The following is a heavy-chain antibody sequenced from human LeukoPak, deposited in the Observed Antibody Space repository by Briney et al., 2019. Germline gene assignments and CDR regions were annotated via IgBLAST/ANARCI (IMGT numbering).Heavy chain of an antibody. CDR2: IKSKVNGGTA. CDR1: GFTFSNAW. V-gene: IGHV3-15*01. D-gene: IGHD3-10*01. J-gene: IGHJ4*02. Sequence: GGSLRLSCAASGFTFSNAWMTWVRQGPGTGLEWVGRIKSKVNGGTADHAASVKGRFTISRDDPENMLYLQMNSLKTEDTGVYYCTKDIHILMGSGDYWGKGPLVTVSS. CDR3: TKDIHILMGSGDY.